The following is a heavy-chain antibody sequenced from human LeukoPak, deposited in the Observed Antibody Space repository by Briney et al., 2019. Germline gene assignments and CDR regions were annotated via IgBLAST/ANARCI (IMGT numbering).Heavy chain of an antibody. V-gene: IGHV3-33*08. D-gene: IGHD3-10*01. CDR1: GFNFSSYG. Sequence: GGSLRLFCAACGFNFSSYGMHWVRQAPGKGLEWVAVIWYDGSNKYYADSVKGRFTISRDNSKITLYLQMNSMRAEDTAIYYCTTDGRLRKTHFYASGSANALAICGQRTTVTAS. CDR2: IWYDGSNK. J-gene: IGHJ3*02. CDR3: TTDGRLRKTHFYASGSANALAI.